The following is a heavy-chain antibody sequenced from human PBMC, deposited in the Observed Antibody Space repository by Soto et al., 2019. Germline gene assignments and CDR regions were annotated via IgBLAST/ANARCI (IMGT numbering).Heavy chain of an antibody. D-gene: IGHD3-22*01. Sequence: SETLSLTCSVSCYLISSGYYWGWVRQTPGKGLEWLGSIDYSGKTYKNPSLKSRVSASVDLSQNQFSLNLRSVTAADTAVYFCARGLSSGYDSYYFDYWGQGTLVTVSS. CDR2: IDYSGKT. CDR1: CYLISSGYY. CDR3: ARGLSSGYDSYYFDY. J-gene: IGHJ4*02. V-gene: IGHV4-38-2*02.